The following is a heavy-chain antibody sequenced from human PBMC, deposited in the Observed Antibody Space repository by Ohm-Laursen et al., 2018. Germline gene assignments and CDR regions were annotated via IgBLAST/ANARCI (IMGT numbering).Heavy chain of an antibody. CDR3: ATTVTADL. D-gene: IGHD4-17*01. Sequence: SLRLSCSASGFTFIDYDMSWIRQAPGKGLEWVSVIYSDGSTYYADSVKGRFTISRDNSKNTLYLQINSLRAEDTAVYYCATTVTADLWGQGSLVTVSS. J-gene: IGHJ5*02. CDR2: IYSDGST. V-gene: IGHV3-66*01. CDR1: GFTFIDYD.